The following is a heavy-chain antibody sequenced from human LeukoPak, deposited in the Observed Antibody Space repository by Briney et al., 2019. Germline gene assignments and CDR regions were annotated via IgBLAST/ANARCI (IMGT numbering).Heavy chain of an antibody. D-gene: IGHD6-19*01. V-gene: IGHV1-46*01. CDR3: ASAVAGTGSIMY. CDR2: INPSGGST. J-gene: IGHJ4*02. CDR1: GYTFTSYY. Sequence: ASVKVSCKASGYTFTSYYMHWVRQAPGQGLEWMGIINPSGGSTSYAQKFQGRVTMTRDTSTSTVYMELSSLRSEDTAVYYCASAVAGTGSIMYWGQGTLVTVSS.